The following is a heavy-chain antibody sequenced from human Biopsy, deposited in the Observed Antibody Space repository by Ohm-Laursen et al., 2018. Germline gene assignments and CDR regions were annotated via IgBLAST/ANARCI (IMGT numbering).Heavy chain of an antibody. J-gene: IGHJ4*02. CDR3: ARLSLYNGSYDWGY. V-gene: IGHV4-59*08. Sequence: SQTLSLTCTVSSGSTSLYYWGWLRPPPEQRLEYLGTIYYTGNTYSNPSLKRRATISINTSKNEFPLNLTDVTATDTAVYYCARLSLYNGSYDWGYWGQGTLVTVSS. D-gene: IGHD1-26*01. CDR2: IYYTGNT. CDR1: SGSTSLYY.